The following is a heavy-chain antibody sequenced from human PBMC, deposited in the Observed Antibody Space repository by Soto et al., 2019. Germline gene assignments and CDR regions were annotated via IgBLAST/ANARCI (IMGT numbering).Heavy chain of an antibody. Sequence: SETLSLTCTVSGGSITNRIYYWGWIRQPPGKGLEWIATIYYSGSTYYNPSLKSRVTLSVDTSTNQFSLKLTSVTAADTGVYFCARRSSSAWFFDYWGQGTLVTVSS. CDR1: GGSITNRIYY. CDR3: ARRSSSAWFFDY. D-gene: IGHD6-19*01. V-gene: IGHV4-39*01. J-gene: IGHJ4*02. CDR2: IYYSGST.